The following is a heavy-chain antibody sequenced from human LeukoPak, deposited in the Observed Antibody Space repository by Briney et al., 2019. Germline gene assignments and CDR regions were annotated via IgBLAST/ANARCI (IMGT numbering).Heavy chain of an antibody. CDR2: IYTSGST. J-gene: IGHJ6*02. CDR1: GGSISSYY. CDR3: ARHGRDFWSGYYFSYYYYGMDV. V-gene: IGHV4-4*07. D-gene: IGHD3-3*01. Sequence: SETLSLTCTVSGGSISSYYWSWIRQPAGKGLEWIGRIYTSGSTNYNPSLKSRVTMSVDTSKNQFSLKLTSVTAADTAVYYCARHGRDFWSGYYFSYYYYGMDVWGQGTTVTVSS.